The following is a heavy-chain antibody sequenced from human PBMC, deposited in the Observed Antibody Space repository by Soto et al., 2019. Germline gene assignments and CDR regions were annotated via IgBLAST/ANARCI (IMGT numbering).Heavy chain of an antibody. J-gene: IGHJ6*02. V-gene: IGHV1-18*01. CDR3: ATVKYSPPYYYYSGMDV. CDR1: GYTLTSYG. CDR2: ISAYNGNT. D-gene: IGHD5-18*01. Sequence: QVQLVQSGAEVKKPGASVKVSCKASGYTLTSYGISWVRQAPGQGLEWMGWISAYNGNTNYAQKLQGRVTMTTDTSTSTAYMELRSLRSDDTAVYYCATVKYSPPYYYYSGMDVWGQGTTVTVSS.